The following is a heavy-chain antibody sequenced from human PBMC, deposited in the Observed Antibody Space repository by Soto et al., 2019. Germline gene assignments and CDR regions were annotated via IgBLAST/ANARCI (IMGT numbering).Heavy chain of an antibody. J-gene: IGHJ6*01. CDR1: GGTFSSFL. CDR2: IIPVFGRA. Sequence: QVHLVQSGAEVKTPGSSVKVSCKASGGTFSSFLMGWVRQAPGQGLEWMGGIIPVFGRATYAQKFQGRVSITADESTSTVYMELSGLKSEDTDVYYCILDCTSMSCYGYLGVDVW. D-gene: IGHD2-2*01. CDR3: ILDCTSMSCYGYLGVDV. V-gene: IGHV1-69*01.